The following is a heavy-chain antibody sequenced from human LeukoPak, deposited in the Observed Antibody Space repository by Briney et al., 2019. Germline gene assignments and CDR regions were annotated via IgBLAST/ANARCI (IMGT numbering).Heavy chain of an antibody. CDR2: ISAYNGNT. V-gene: IGHV1-18*04. D-gene: IGHD3-22*01. Sequence: ASVKVSCKASGYTFTSYYMHWVRQAPGQGLEWMGWISAYNGNTNYAQKLQGRATMTTDTSTSTAYMELRSLRSDDTAVYYCARDSRRRPYYYDSSGYYSYWGQGTLVTVSS. CDR3: ARDSRRRPYYYDSSGYYSY. CDR1: GYTFTSYY. J-gene: IGHJ4*02.